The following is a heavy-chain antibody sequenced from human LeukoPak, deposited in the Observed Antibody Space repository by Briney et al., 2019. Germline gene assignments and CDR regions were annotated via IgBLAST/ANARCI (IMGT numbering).Heavy chain of an antibody. CDR1: GFTLSNYW. Sequence: GGSLRLSCAASGFTLSNYWMTWVRQAPGKGLEWVANIKQDGSEKYYVDSLKGRFTISRDNAKNSLYLQINSLRAEDTAVYYCVRDLEGIVGASTGFDIWGQGTMVTVSS. D-gene: IGHD1-26*01. V-gene: IGHV3-7*03. CDR3: VRDLEGIVGASTGFDI. J-gene: IGHJ3*02. CDR2: IKQDGSEK.